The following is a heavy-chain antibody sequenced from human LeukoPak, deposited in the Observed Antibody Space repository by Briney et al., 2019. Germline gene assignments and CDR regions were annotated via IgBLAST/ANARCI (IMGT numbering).Heavy chain of an antibody. CDR3: AGGSSQDYYGMDV. CDR1: GYTFTSYA. V-gene: IGHV1-3*02. D-gene: IGHD6-13*01. J-gene: IGHJ6*02. Sequence: ASVKVSCKASGYTFTSYAMHWVRQAPGQRLEWMGWSNAGNGNTKYSQEFQGRVTITRDTSASTAYMELSSLRSEDMAVYYCAGGSSQDYYGMDVWGQGTTVTVSS. CDR2: SNAGNGNT.